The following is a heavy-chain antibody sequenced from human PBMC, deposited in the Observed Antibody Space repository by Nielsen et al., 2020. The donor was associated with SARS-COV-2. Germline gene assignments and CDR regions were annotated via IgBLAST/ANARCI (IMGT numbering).Heavy chain of an antibody. V-gene: IGHV4-30-4*01. Sequence: SETLSLTCTVSGGSISSGDYYWSWIRQPPGKGLEWIGYIYYSGSTYYNPSLKSRVTISVDTSKNQFSLKLSSVTAADTAVYYCARHRITMVRGAGWYYYGMDVWDQGTTVTVSS. CDR2: IYYSGST. J-gene: IGHJ6*02. CDR3: ARHRITMVRGAGWYYYGMDV. D-gene: IGHD3-10*01. CDR1: GGSISSGDYY.